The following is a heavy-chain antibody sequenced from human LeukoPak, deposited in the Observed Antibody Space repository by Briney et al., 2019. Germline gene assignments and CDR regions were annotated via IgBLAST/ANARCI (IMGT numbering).Heavy chain of an antibody. CDR1: GDSISIYY. D-gene: IGHD3-10*01. J-gene: IGHJ4*02. V-gene: IGHV4-59*01. CDR3: ARDRELGY. Sequence: SETLSLTCSASGDSISIYYWSWIRQPPGKGLEWIGYIYNSGSTNYNPSLKSRVTISVDTSKNQFSLKLTSVTAADTAVYYCARDRELGYWGQGTLVTVSS. CDR2: IYNSGST.